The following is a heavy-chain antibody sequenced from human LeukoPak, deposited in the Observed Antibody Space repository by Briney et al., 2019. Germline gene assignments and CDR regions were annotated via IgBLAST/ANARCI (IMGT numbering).Heavy chain of an antibody. CDR3: ATARFLEWSALD. CDR2: IYYSGST. D-gene: IGHD3-3*01. V-gene: IGHV4-59*01. J-gene: IGHJ4*02. CDR1: GGSISSYY. Sequence: PSETLSLTCTVSGGSISSYYWSWIRQPPGKGLEWIGYIYYSGSTNYNPSLKSRVTISVDTSKNQFSLKLGSVTAADTAVYYCATARFLEWSALDWGQGTLVTVSS.